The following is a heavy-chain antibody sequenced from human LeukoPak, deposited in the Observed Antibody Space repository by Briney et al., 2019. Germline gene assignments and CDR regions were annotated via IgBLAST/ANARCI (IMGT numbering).Heavy chain of an antibody. CDR1: GFTFDDYG. J-gene: IGHJ4*02. CDR3: AKVLLVGATRGEFDY. Sequence: GGSLRLSCAASGFTFDDYGMSWVRQAPGKGLEWVAFIRYDGSNKYYADSVKGRFTISRDNSKNTLYLQMNSLRAEDTAVYYCAKVLLVGATRGEFDYWGQGTLVTVPS. CDR2: IRYDGSNK. V-gene: IGHV3-30*02. D-gene: IGHD1-26*01.